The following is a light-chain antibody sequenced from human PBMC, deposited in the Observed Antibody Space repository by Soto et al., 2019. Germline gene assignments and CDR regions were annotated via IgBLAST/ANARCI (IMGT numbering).Light chain of an antibody. CDR1: QSVSSN. CDR3: QHYNNWPLT. V-gene: IGKV3-15*01. CDR2: ATS. Sequence: IVMTQSPATLSVPPGERASLSCRASQSVSSNLAWYQQKPGQTPRLLIYATSTRATGVPARFSGSGSGTEFTLTISSLQSEDFAVYYCQHYNNWPLTFGGGTKVDI. J-gene: IGKJ4*01.